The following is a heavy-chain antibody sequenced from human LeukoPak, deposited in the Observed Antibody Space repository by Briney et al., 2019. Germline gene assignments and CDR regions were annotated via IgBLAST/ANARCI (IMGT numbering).Heavy chain of an antibody. D-gene: IGHD4-17*01. CDR1: GDSVSSNSAA. J-gene: IGHJ6*02. CDR2: TYYRSKWYN. Sequence: SQTLSLTCAISGDSVSSNSAAWNWIRQSPSRGLEWLGRTYYRSKWYNDYAVSVKSRITINPDTSKNQFSLQLNSVTPEDTAVYYCARVPVMHLGVYGDYEHYYYYGMDVWGQGTTVTVSS. CDR3: ARVPVMHLGVYGDYEHYYYYGMDV. V-gene: IGHV6-1*01.